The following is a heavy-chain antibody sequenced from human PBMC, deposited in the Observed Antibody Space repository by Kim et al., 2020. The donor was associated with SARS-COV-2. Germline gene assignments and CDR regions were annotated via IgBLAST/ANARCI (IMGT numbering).Heavy chain of an antibody. J-gene: IGHJ3*01. CDR2: IYSGGSST. V-gene: IGHV3-23*03. Sequence: GGSLRLSCAASGFTFSSYAMSWVRQAPGKGLEWVSVIYSGGSSTYYADSVKGRFTISRDNSKNTLYLQMNSLRAEDTAVYYCAKGPFLGYCSGGSCFDA. D-gene: IGHD2-15*01. CDR3: AKGPFLGYCSGGSCFDA. CDR1: GFTFSSYA.